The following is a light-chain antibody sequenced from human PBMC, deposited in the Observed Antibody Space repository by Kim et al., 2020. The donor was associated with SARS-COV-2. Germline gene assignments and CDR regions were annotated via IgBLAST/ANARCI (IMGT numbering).Light chain of an antibody. CDR2: GKN. CDR1: SYY. V-gene: IGLV3-19*01. CDR3: NSRDSSGTYV. J-gene: IGLJ1*01. Sequence: SYYASWYQQKPGQAPVLVIYGKNNRPSGIPDRFSGSSSGNTASLTITGAQAEDEADYYCNSRDSSGTYVFGTGTKVTVL.